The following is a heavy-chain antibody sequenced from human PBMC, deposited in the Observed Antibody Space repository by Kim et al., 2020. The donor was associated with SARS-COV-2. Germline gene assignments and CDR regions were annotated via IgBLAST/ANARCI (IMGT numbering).Heavy chain of an antibody. Sequence: GGSLRLSCAASGFTFSSYSMNWVRQAPGKGLEWVSSISSSSSYIYYADSVKGRFTISRDNAKNSLYLQMNSLRAEDTAVYYCARFRWEEELYYFDYWGQGTLVTVSS. J-gene: IGHJ4*02. D-gene: IGHD1-26*01. CDR3: ARFRWEEELYYFDY. CDR1: GFTFSSYS. V-gene: IGHV3-21*01. CDR2: ISSSSSYI.